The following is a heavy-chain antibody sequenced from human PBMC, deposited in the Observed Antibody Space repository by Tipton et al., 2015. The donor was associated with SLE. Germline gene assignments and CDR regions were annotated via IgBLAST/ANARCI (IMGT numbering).Heavy chain of an antibody. J-gene: IGHJ4*02. CDR1: GGSISSYY. V-gene: IGHV4-59*01. D-gene: IGHD3-22*01. CDR2: IYYSGST. CDR3: ARMDDTFFDY. Sequence: GLVKPSETLSLTCTVSGGSISSYYWSWIRQPPGKGLEWIGYIYYSGSTNYNPSLKSRVTISVDTSKNQFSLQLNSVTAADTAVYYCARMDDTFFDYWGQGTLVTVSS.